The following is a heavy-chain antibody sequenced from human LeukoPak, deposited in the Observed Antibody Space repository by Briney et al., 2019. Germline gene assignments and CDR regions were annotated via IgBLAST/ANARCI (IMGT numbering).Heavy chain of an antibody. Sequence: ASVKVSCKASGGTFSSYAISWVRQAPGQGLEWMGGIIPIFGTANYAQKFQGRATITAVESMSTAYMELSSLRSEDTAVYYCARGWLAETTVVTPYNYWGQGTLVTVSS. D-gene: IGHD4-23*01. CDR2: IIPIFGTA. CDR3: ARGWLAETTVVTPYNY. V-gene: IGHV1-69*13. J-gene: IGHJ4*02. CDR1: GGTFSSYA.